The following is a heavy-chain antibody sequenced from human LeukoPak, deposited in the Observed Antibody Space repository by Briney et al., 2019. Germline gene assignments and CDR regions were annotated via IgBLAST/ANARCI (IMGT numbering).Heavy chain of an antibody. CDR3: ARGGNVGLSY. V-gene: IGHV4-39*07. CDR1: GGSISSSRDF. CDR2: IYYSGST. D-gene: IGHD1-26*01. Sequence: SETLSLTCTVSGGSISSSRDFWGWIRQPPGKGLEWIGSIYYSGSTYYNPSLKSRVTISVDTSKNQFSLKLSSVTAADTAVYYCARGGNVGLSYWGQGTLVTVSS. J-gene: IGHJ4*02.